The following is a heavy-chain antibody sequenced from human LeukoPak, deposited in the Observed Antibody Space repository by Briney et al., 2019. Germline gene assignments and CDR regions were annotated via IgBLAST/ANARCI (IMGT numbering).Heavy chain of an antibody. D-gene: IGHD3-22*01. V-gene: IGHV3-23*01. Sequence: GGSLRLSCAASGFTLSSYAMSWVRQAPGKGLEWVSAISGSGGSTYYADSVKGRFTISRDNSKNTLYLQMNSLRAEDTAVYYCASPYYYDSSGSTLWDYWGQGTLVTVSS. CDR1: GFTLSSYA. J-gene: IGHJ4*02. CDR2: ISGSGGST. CDR3: ASPYYYDSSGSTLWDY.